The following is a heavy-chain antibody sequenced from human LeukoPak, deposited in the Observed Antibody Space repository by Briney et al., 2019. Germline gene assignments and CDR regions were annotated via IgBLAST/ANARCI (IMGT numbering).Heavy chain of an antibody. D-gene: IGHD2-15*01. CDR2: ISGDGGST. J-gene: IGHJ4*02. Sequence: PGGSLRLSCAASGFTFDDYAMHWVRQAPGKGLEWVSVISGDGGSTYYADSVKGRFTISRDNSKNSLYLQMNSLRTEDTALYYCAKRNQGGYCSGGSCYDDWGQGTLVTVSS. CDR1: GFTFDDYA. V-gene: IGHV3-43*02. CDR3: AKRNQGGYCSGGSCYDD.